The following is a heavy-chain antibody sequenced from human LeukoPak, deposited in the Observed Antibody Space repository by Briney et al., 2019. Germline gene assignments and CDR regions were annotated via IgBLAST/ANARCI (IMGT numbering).Heavy chain of an antibody. V-gene: IGHV3-9*01. J-gene: IGHJ3*02. Sequence: GGSLGLSCAASGFTFDDYAMHWVRQAPGKGLEWVSGISWNSGSIGYADSVKGRFTISRDNAKNSLYLQMNSLRAEDTALYYCAKDMRHAFDIWGQGTMVTVSS. CDR3: AKDMRHAFDI. CDR1: GFTFDDYA. CDR2: ISWNSGSI.